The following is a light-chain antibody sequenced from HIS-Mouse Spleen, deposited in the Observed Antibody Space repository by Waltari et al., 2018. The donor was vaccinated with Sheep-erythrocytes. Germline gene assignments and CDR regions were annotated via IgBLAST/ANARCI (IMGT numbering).Light chain of an antibody. CDR3: SSYAGSNNWV. J-gene: IGLJ3*02. V-gene: IGLV2-8*01. CDR2: EVS. Sequence: QSALTQPPSASGSPGPSVTIYCTGTSRDVGGYNYVSWYQQHPGKAPKLMIYEVSKRPSGVPDRFSGSKSGNTASLTVSGLQAEDEADYYCSSYAGSNNWVFGGGTKLTVL. CDR1: SRDVGGYNY.